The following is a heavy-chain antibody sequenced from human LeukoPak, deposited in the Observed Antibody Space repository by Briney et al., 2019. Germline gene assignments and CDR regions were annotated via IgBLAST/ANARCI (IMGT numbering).Heavy chain of an antibody. CDR2: IDTTTGNP. CDR1: GYPFSAHF. D-gene: IGHD3-10*01. Sequence: GSVKVSCKASGYPFSAHFLNWVRQAPGQGLEWMGNIDTTTGNPRHAQDFTGRFVFSLDTSVSTAYLQITSLKADDTAAYYCVRGTPTPGMDYWGQGTQVTVSS. J-gene: IGHJ4*02. V-gene: IGHV7-4-1*02. CDR3: VRGTPTPGMDY.